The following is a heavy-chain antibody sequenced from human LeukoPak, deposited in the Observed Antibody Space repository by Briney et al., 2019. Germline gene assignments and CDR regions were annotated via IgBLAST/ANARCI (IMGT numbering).Heavy chain of an antibody. D-gene: IGHD3-3*01. CDR3: ARAPTITIFGVVIKQAWFDP. Sequence: SETLPLTCTVSGGSVSSGSYYWSWIRQPPGKGLEWLGYIYYSGSTNYNPSLKSRVTISVDTSKNQFSLKLSSATAADTAVYYCARAPTITIFGVVIKQAWFDPWGQGTLVTVSS. V-gene: IGHV4-61*01. CDR1: GGSVSSGSYY. CDR2: IYYSGST. J-gene: IGHJ5*02.